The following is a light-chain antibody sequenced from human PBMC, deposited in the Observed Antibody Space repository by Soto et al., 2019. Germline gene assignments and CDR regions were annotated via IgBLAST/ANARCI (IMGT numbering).Light chain of an antibody. V-gene: IGLV2-14*01. CDR2: DVS. Sequence: QSALTQPASVSGSPGQSITISCTGTSSDVGGYNYVSWYQQHPGKDPKLMIYDVSNRPSGVSNRFSGSKSGNTASLTISGLQAEDEADYYCSSYTSSSTVVFGGGTKLIVL. J-gene: IGLJ2*01. CDR1: SSDVGGYNY. CDR3: SSYTSSSTVV.